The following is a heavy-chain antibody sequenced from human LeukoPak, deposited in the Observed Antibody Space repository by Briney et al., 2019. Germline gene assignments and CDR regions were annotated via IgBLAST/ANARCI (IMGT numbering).Heavy chain of an antibody. Sequence: SETLSLTCTVSGGSISSSSYYWGWIRQPPGKGLEWIGSIYYSGSTYYNPSLKSRVTISVDTSKNQFSLKLSSVTAADTAVYYCARGLPYSSSPYYYYYMDVWGKGTTVTVSS. CDR1: GGSISSSSYY. V-gene: IGHV4-39*07. D-gene: IGHD6-6*01. CDR3: ARGLPYSSSPYYYYYMDV. CDR2: IYYSGST. J-gene: IGHJ6*03.